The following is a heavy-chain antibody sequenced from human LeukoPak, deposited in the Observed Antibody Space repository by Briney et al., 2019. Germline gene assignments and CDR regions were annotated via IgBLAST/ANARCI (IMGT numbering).Heavy chain of an antibody. V-gene: IGHV4-34*01. CDR1: GGSFSGHY. CDR2: INHSGST. D-gene: IGHD3-9*01. J-gene: IGHJ4*02. Sequence: SETLSLTCAVYGGSFSGHYWSWIRQPPGKGLEWIGEINHSGSTNYNPSLKSRITISVDTPKNQFSLKLSSVTAADTAVYYCARAPWLVTRIDYWGQGTLVTVSS. CDR3: ARAPWLVTRIDY.